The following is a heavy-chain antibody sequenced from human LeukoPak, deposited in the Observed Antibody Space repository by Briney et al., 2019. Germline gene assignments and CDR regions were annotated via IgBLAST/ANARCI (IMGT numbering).Heavy chain of an antibody. D-gene: IGHD3-10*01. V-gene: IGHV3-48*01. J-gene: IGHJ4*02. Sequence: PGGSLRLSCAASGFTFSSYSMNWVRQAPGKGLEWVSYISSNSSTIYYADSVKGRFTISRDNPKNSLYLQMNTLRSQDKAVYYCARHLGSWDDSVSVSYSLWYSGQGTLVTVSS. CDR2: ISSNSSTI. CDR1: GFTFSSYS. CDR3: ARHLGSWDDSVSVSYSLWY.